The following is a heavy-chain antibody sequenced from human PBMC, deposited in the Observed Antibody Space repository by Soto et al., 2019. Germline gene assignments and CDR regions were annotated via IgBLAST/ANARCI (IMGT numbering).Heavy chain of an antibody. CDR2: IWYDGSNK. CDR1: GFTFSSYG. CDR3: ARDSYSYGPVDY. D-gene: IGHD5-18*01. V-gene: IGHV3-33*01. J-gene: IGHJ4*02. Sequence: GGSLRLSCAASGFTFSSYGMHWVRQAPGKGLEWVAVIWYDGSNKYYADSVKGRFTISRDNSKNTLYLQMNSLRAEDTAVYYCARDSYSYGPVDYWGQGTLVTVSS.